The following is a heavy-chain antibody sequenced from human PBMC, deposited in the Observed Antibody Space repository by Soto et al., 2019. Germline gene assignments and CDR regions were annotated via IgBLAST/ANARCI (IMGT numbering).Heavy chain of an antibody. D-gene: IGHD6-6*01. J-gene: IGHJ5*02. Sequence: ASVKVSCKASGFSFTGYYIHWLRQAPGQGLEWMGWINAHSGGTEYAQKFQGRVTLTRDTSISTAYMTLSSLRSDDTAIYYCAKDFTRQLAYWLDPWGQGTQVTVSS. CDR1: GFSFTGYY. CDR3: AKDFTRQLAYWLDP. CDR2: INAHSGGT. V-gene: IGHV1-2*02.